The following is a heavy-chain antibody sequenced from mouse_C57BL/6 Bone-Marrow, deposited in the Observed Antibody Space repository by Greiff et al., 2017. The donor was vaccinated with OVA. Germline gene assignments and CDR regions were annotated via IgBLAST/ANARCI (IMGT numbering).Heavy chain of an antibody. D-gene: IGHD1-1*01. Sequence: QVQLQQPGAELVRPGTSVKLSCKASGYTFTSYWMHWVKQRPGQGLEWIGVIDPSDSYTNYNQKFKGKATLTVDTSSSTAYMQLSSLTSEDSAVYYCAVYYQGAMGYWGQGTSVTVSS. CDR2: IDPSDSYT. V-gene: IGHV1-59*01. J-gene: IGHJ4*01. CDR3: AVYYQGAMGY. CDR1: GYTFTSYW.